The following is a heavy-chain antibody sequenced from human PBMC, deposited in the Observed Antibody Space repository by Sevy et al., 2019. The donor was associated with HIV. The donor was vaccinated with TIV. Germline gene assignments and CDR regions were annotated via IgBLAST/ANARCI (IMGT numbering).Heavy chain of an antibody. J-gene: IGHJ4*02. CDR3: ARVPTYYYGSATYFDY. D-gene: IGHD3-10*01. V-gene: IGHV1-18*01. Sequence: ASVKVSCKASGYTFASNGISWVRQAPGQGLEWMGWIGIYNGNAKSAQKFQGRVTMTTDTSTSTAYMERGCLRSDDTAVYYCARVPTYYYGSATYFDYWGQGTLVTVSS. CDR2: IGIYNGNA. CDR1: GYTFASNG.